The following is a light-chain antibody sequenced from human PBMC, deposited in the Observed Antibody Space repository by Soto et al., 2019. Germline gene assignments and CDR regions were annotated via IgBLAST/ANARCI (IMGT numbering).Light chain of an antibody. Sequence: SYELTQPPSVSVSPGQTASITCSGDKLGDKYACWYQQKPGQSPVLVIYQDSKRPSGIPERFSGSNSGNTATLTIAGTQALDEADYYRQAWHSSTAGVVFGGGTKLTVL. V-gene: IGLV3-1*01. CDR2: QDS. CDR3: QAWHSSTAGVV. J-gene: IGLJ2*01. CDR1: KLGDKY.